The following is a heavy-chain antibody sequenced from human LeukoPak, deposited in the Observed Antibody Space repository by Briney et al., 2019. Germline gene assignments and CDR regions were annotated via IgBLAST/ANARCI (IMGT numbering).Heavy chain of an antibody. D-gene: IGHD6-13*01. CDR3: ARVLRSVAIALDY. CDR1: GFTFNSYR. J-gene: IGHJ4*02. CDR2: IWYGGSNK. Sequence: GALRLSCAASGFTFNSYRNHWVRHAPDKGREWVGVIWYGGSNKYCRDSVTGRFTIYRDKSKHTLYLKMNTLRPQDTRVYFCARVLRSVAIALDYWGQGTLVTVSS. V-gene: IGHV3-33*01.